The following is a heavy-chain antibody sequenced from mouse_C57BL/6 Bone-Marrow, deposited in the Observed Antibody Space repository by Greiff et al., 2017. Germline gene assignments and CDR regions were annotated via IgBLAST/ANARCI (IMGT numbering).Heavy chain of an antibody. V-gene: IGHV1-50*01. J-gene: IGHJ4*01. CDR3: ARELIAMDY. CDR2: IDPSDSYT. Sequence: VQPQQPGAELVKPGASVKLSCKASGYTFTSYWMQWVKQRPGQGLEWIGEIDPSDSYTNYNQKFKGKATLTVDTSSSTAYMQLSSLTSEDSAVYYCARELIAMDYWGQGTSVTVSS. D-gene: IGHD1-3*01. CDR1: GYTFTSYW.